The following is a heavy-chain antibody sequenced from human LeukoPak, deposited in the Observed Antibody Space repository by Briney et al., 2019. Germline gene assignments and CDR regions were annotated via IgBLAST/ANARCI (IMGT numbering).Heavy chain of an antibody. CDR3: ARRRPHYYGSGSPNWFDP. V-gene: IGHV1-8*01. CDR2: MNPNSGNT. Sequence: ASVKVSCKASGYTFTSYDINWVRQAPGQGLEWMGWMNPNSGNTGYAQKFQGRVTMTRNTSISTAYMELSSLRSEDTAVYYCARRRPHYYGSGSPNWFDPWGQGTLVTVSS. J-gene: IGHJ5*02. CDR1: GYTFTSYD. D-gene: IGHD3-10*01.